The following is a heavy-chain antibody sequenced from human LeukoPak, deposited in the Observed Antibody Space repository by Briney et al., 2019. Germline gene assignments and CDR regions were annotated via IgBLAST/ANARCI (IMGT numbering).Heavy chain of an antibody. CDR3: ARVPVGGAITFDY. Sequence: PSETLSLTCTVSGGSISSGGYYWSWIRQPPGKGLEWIGYIYHSGSTYYNPSLKSRVTISVDRSKNQFSLELSSVTAADTAVYYCARVPVGGAITFDYWGQGTLVTVSS. CDR2: IYHSGST. J-gene: IGHJ4*02. CDR1: GGSISSGGYY. V-gene: IGHV4-30-2*01. D-gene: IGHD1-26*01.